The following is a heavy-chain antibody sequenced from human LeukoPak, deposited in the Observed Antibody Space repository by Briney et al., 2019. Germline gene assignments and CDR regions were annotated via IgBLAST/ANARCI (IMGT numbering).Heavy chain of an antibody. CDR1: GGSIASDNYF. CDR3: AREVNEPASADAFDI. Sequence: SETLSLTCTVSGGSIASDNYFWSWIRQRAEKGLEWIGYIFYSGTTYYNPSLKSRVTISVDTSKNQFSLKLNSVIAADTAVYYCAREVNEPASADAFDIWGQGTMVTVSS. D-gene: IGHD2-2*01. V-gene: IGHV4-31*03. J-gene: IGHJ3*02. CDR2: IFYSGTT.